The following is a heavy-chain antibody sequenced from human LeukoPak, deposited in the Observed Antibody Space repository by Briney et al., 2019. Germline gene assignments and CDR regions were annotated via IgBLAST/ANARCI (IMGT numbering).Heavy chain of an antibody. CDR3: ARQRRNLLAASPYYYYGMDV. J-gene: IGHJ6*02. CDR2: IFPGDSDT. D-gene: IGHD3-9*01. V-gene: IGHV5-51*01. Sequence: GESLKISCKGSGYSFTNYWIGWVRQMPGKGLECMGIIFPGDSDTRYSPSFQGQVTISADKSISTAYLQWSSLKASDTAIYYCARQRRNLLAASPYYYYGMDVWGQGTTVTVSS. CDR1: GYSFTNYW.